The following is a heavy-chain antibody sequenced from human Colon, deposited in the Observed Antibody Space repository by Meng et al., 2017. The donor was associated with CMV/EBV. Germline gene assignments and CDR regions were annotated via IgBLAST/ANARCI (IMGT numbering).Heavy chain of an antibody. J-gene: IGHJ6*02. D-gene: IGHD2-8*02. V-gene: IGHV4-59*01. CDR3: ARVSATGGHYLGMDV. Sequence: SETLSLTCTVSGGSISSYYWSWIRQPPGKGLEWIGSIYYRGSTNYNPSLKSRVTISVDTSKKQCSLKVSSVTAADTAVYYCARVSATGGHYLGMDVWGQGTTVTVSS. CDR2: IYYRGST. CDR1: GGSISSYY.